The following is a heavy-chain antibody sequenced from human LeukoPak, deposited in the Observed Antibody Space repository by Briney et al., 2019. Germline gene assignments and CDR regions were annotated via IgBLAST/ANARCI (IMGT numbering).Heavy chain of an antibody. CDR1: GDSISSADHY. D-gene: IGHD1-1*01. J-gene: IGHJ4*02. CDR3: ARDRSTGTDVGDY. Sequence: SETLSLTCTVSGDSISSADHYWHWIRQPPGKGLEYIGYIYFSGSTSHNPTLKSRLTMSVDPSKNQFSLKLSSVTAADTAVYYCARDRSTGTDVGDYWGQGTLVTVSS. CDR2: IYFSGST. V-gene: IGHV4-30-4*01.